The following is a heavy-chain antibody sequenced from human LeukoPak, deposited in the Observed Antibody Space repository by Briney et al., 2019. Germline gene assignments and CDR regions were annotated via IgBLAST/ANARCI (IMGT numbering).Heavy chain of an antibody. CDR2: INPNSGGT. J-gene: IGHJ5*02. V-gene: IGHV1-2*02. CDR3: ARSFPPRGIAARPDHWFDP. Sequence: ASVKVSCKASGYTFTGYYMHWVRQAPGQGLEWMGWINPNSGGTNYAQKFQGRVTMTRDTSISTAYMELSRLRSDDTAVYYCARSFPPRGIAARPDHWFDPWGQGTLVTVSS. D-gene: IGHD6-6*01. CDR1: GYTFTGYY.